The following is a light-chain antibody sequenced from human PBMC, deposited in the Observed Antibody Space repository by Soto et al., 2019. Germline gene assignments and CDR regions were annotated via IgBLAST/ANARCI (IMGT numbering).Light chain of an antibody. J-gene: IGKJ1*01. V-gene: IGKV1-5*01. CDR3: QQYNLYPWT. CDR2: EAS. CDR1: QTISSW. Sequence: DIQMTQSPSTLSGSVGDRVTITCRASQTISSWLAWYQQKPGKAPNLLIYEASTLENGVSSRFSGSGSGTEFTLTISSLQPDDIATYYCQQYNLYPWTFGQGTKVDIK.